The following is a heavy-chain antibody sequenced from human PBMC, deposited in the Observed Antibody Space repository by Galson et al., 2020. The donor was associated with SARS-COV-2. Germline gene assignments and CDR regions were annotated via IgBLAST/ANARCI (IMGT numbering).Heavy chain of an antibody. J-gene: IGHJ4*02. Sequence: SETLSLTCNVSGGSISSYYWTWIRQTPGKGLEWIGYIYYSGSTTYSPSLKSRVTMSIDTSKNQFSLNLSSVTTADTAVYFCARYVLGATYFDYWGQGTLITVSS. D-gene: IGHD1-26*01. V-gene: IGHV4-59*01. CDR1: GGSISSYY. CDR2: IYYSGST. CDR3: ARYVLGATYFDY.